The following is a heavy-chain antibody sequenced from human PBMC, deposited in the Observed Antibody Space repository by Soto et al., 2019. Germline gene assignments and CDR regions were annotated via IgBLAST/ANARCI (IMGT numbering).Heavy chain of an antibody. Sequence: QVQLVQSGAEVKKPGASVKVSCKASGYTFTSYGISWVRQAPGQGLEWMGWISACNGNTNYAQKLQGRVTMTKDTSTGNAEMELRSLRSADTADYACVRDGDMFAGLDYWGQGTLVTVSS. V-gene: IGHV1-18*01. D-gene: IGHD3-10*02. J-gene: IGHJ4*02. CDR2: ISACNGNT. CDR3: VRDGDMFAGLDY. CDR1: GYTFTSYG.